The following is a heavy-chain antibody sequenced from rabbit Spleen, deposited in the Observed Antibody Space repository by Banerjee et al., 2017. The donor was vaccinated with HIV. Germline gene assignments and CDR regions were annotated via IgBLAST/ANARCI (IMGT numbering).Heavy chain of an antibody. CDR3: ARYSGASAFDSNVYL. Sequence: QEQLVESGGGLVQPEGSLTLTCTASGFSFSSSYYMCWVRQAPGKGLEWIACISTGSGSTYYASWAKGRFTISKASSTTVTLQMTSLTAADTATYFCARYSGASAFDSNVYLWGPGTLVTVS. D-gene: IGHD4-2*01. CDR2: ISTGSGST. V-gene: IGHV1S45*01. CDR1: GFSFSSSYY. J-gene: IGHJ4*01.